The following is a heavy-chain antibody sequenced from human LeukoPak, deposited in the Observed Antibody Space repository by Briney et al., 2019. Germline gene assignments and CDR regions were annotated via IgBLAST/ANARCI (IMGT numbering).Heavy chain of an antibody. CDR2: ISYDGSNK. J-gene: IGHJ6*02. Sequence: GRSLRLSCAASGFTFSSYAMHWVRQAPGKGLEWVAVISYDGSNKYYADSVKGRFTISRDNSKNTLYLQMNSLRAEDTAVYYCAREAGTGGYDYGMDVWGQGTTVTVSS. CDR1: GFTFSSYA. CDR3: AREAGTGGYDYGMDV. D-gene: IGHD6-19*01. V-gene: IGHV3-30-3*01.